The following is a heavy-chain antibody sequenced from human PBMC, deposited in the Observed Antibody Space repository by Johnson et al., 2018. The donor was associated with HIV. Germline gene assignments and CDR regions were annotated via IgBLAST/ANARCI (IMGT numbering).Heavy chain of an antibody. J-gene: IGHJ3*02. D-gene: IGHD6-13*01. CDR3: AKCIWGSSLIDAFDI. CDR1: GFTLSSNS. Sequence: VQLVESGGGLVQPGWSLRLSCAASGFTLSSNSMNWVRQAPGKGLEWVSLIYSGGSTYYADSVTGRFIISRDNSKNTLLLQMNSLRAEDTAVYYCAKCIWGSSLIDAFDIWGQGTRVTVSS. CDR2: IYSGGST. V-gene: IGHV3-66*01.